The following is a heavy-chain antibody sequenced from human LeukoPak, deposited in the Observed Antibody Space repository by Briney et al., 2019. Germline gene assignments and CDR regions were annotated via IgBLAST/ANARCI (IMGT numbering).Heavy chain of an antibody. CDR3: ARARYSSSPPGDY. CDR1: GGDLRSYA. CDR2: IVPIIGTI. J-gene: IGHJ4*02. D-gene: IGHD6-13*01. V-gene: IGHV1-69*05. Sequence: ASVKVSCKAPGGDLRSYAINWVRQAPGQSLEWMGGIVPIIGTIVYAQKLQGRVTMTTDTSTSTAYMELRSLRSDDTAVYYCARARYSSSPPGDYWGQGTLVTVSS.